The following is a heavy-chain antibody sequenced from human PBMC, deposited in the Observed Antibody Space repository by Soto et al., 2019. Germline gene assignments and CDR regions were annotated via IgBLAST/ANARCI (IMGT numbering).Heavy chain of an antibody. Sequence: QVQLVQSRGEVKKPGASVKVSCKTSGYSFTTYGISWVRQAPGQGLEWMGWISGYNGNTNYAQKLKGRLKMTTDTSTSTAYMELRSLTSDDTAVYYCAREGPAPYYYYGMDVWGQGSTVTVSS. CDR3: AREGPAPYYYYGMDV. CDR2: ISGYNGNT. J-gene: IGHJ6*02. V-gene: IGHV1-18*01. CDR1: GYSFTTYG.